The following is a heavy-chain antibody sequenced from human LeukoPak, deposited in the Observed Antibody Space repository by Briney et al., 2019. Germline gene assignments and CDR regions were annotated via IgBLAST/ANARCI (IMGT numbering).Heavy chain of an antibody. CDR1: GGSISSYY. Sequence: SETLSLTCTVPGGSISSYYWSWIRQPAGKGLEWIGRIYTSGSTNYNPSLKSRVTMSVDTSKNQFSLKLSSVTAADTAVYYCARGGYCSSTSCFMNWFDPWGQGTLVTVSS. D-gene: IGHD2-2*01. CDR3: ARGGYCSSTSCFMNWFDP. CDR2: IYTSGST. J-gene: IGHJ5*02. V-gene: IGHV4-4*07.